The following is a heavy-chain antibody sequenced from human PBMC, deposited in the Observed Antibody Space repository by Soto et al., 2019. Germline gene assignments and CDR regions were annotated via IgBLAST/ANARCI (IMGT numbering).Heavy chain of an antibody. J-gene: IGHJ6*02. CDR1: GYTFTSYD. V-gene: IGHV1-8*01. CDR2: MNPNSGNT. Sequence: QVQLVQSGAEVKKPGASVKVSCKASGYTFTSYDINWVRQATGQGLEWMGWMNPNSGNTGYAQKFQGRVTMTRNTYISTAYMEMSSLRSEDTAVYYCARGQSSGWYRYYGMDVWGQGTTVTVSS. CDR3: ARGQSSGWYRYYGMDV. D-gene: IGHD6-19*01.